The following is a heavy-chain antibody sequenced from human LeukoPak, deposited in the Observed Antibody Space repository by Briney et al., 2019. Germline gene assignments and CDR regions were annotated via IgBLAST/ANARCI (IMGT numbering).Heavy chain of an antibody. CDR3: ARGDYYGSPKVVAA. J-gene: IGHJ5*02. CDR1: GYIFTAHY. V-gene: IGHV1-2*02. Sequence: ASVKVSCKASGYIFTAHYIHWVRQAPGQGLEWIGWINPNSGDTNYAQKFQDRVTMTRDTSISTAYIELNFLRSDDTAVFYCARGDYYGSPKVVAAWGQGTLVTVSS. CDR2: INPNSGDT. D-gene: IGHD3-10*01.